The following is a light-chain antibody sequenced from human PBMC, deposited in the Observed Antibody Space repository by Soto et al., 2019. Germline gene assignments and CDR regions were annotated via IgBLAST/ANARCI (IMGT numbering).Light chain of an antibody. V-gene: IGLV2-23*02. CDR2: EVT. CDR3: CSYAGTTTWV. CDR1: GSDVGDSSH. J-gene: IGLJ7*01. Sequence: QSALTQPRSVSGSPGQSVTISCTATGSDVGDSSHVSWYQQRPGKAPKLMIFEVTKRPSGVSSRFSASKSGNTASLTISGVQAEDEADYYCCSYAGTTTWVFGGGTQLTVL.